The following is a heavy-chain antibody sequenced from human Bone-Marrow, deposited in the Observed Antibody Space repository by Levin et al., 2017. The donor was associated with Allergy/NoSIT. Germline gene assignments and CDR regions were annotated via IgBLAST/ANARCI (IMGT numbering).Heavy chain of an antibody. CDR3: ARKRLEWLSIDY. CDR2: IYNTGRT. D-gene: IGHD3-3*01. Sequence: PSETLSLTCTVSGGSISSGAYYWSWIRQHPGKGLEWIGHIYNTGRTYYKTSLKSRVTISVDTSKNQFSLKLSSVTAADTAVYYCARKRLEWLSIDYWGQGTLVTVSS. V-gene: IGHV4-31*03. CDR1: GGSISSGAYY. J-gene: IGHJ4*02.